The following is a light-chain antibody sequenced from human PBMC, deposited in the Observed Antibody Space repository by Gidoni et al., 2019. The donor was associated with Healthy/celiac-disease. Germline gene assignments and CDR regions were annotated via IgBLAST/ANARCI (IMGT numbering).Light chain of an antibody. CDR2: DAA. J-gene: IGKJ4*01. CDR1: QDISNY. V-gene: IGKV1-33*01. Sequence: IQMTQSPSSLSASVGDRVTITWQASQDISNYLNWYQKKPGKAPKLLIYDAANVETGVPSRCSGSGSGTDITFTISSLQHEDIATYYCQQYDNLLTFGGGTKVEIK. CDR3: QQYDNLLT.